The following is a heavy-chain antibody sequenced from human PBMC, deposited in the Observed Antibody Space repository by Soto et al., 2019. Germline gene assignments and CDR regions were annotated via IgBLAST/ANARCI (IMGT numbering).Heavy chain of an antibody. Sequence: SETLSLTCTVSGGSISSYYWSWIRQPPGKGLEWIGYIYYSGSTNYNPSLKSRLTISVDTSKNQFSLKLSSVTAADTAVYYCARRNYDSSGYYYLFDYWGQGTLVTVSS. D-gene: IGHD3-22*01. CDR3: ARRNYDSSGYYYLFDY. CDR2: IYYSGST. CDR1: GGSISSYY. J-gene: IGHJ4*02. V-gene: IGHV4-59*08.